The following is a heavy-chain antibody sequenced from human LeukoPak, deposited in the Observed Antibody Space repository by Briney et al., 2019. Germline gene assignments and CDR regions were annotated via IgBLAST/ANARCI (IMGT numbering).Heavy chain of an antibody. CDR1: GGSISSSSYY. CDR2: IYYSGST. CDR3: AREHVGGKFDY. D-gene: IGHD3-16*01. J-gene: IGHJ4*02. V-gene: IGHV4-39*07. Sequence: SETLSLTCTVSGGSISSSSYYWGWIRQPPGKGLEWIGSIYYSGSTYYNPSLKSRVTISVDTSKNQFSLKLSSVTAADTAVYYCAREHVGGKFDYWGQGTLVTVSS.